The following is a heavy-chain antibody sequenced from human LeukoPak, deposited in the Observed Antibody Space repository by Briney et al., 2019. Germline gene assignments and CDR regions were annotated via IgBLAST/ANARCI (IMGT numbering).Heavy chain of an antibody. D-gene: IGHD1-26*01. CDR1: GGSFSRYY. V-gene: IGHV4-34*01. Sequence: SETLSLTCAVYGGSFSRYYWSWIRQPPGKGLEWIAEIDHRGDTNYNPSVKSRVTISVDTSKNQFSLKVRSLSAADTAVYYCARGATVSETGYFDFWGQGTLVTVSS. CDR3: ARGATVSETGYFDF. CDR2: IDHRGDT. J-gene: IGHJ4*03.